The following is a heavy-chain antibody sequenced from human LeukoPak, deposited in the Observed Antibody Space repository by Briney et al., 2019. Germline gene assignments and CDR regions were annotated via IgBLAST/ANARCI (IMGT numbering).Heavy chain of an antibody. Sequence: ASVKVSCKASAYTFTSYDINWVRQATGQGLEWMGWMNPNSGNTAYAQKFQGRVTMTRDTSISTAYMELSNLRSEDTAVYYCARGHGPGGSRWPNLDFWGQGTLVTVSS. V-gene: IGHV1-8*01. CDR1: AYTFTSYD. J-gene: IGHJ4*02. CDR2: MNPNSGNT. D-gene: IGHD6-13*01. CDR3: ARGHGPGGSRWPNLDF.